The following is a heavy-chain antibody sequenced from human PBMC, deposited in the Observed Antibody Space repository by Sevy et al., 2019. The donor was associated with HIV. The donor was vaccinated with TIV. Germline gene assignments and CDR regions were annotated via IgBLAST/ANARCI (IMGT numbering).Heavy chain of an antibody. CDR1: GFTFSSYS. V-gene: IGHV3-48*02. Sequence: GGSLRLSCAASGFTFSSYSMNWVRQAPGKGLELVSYISSSSSTIYYADSVKGRFTISRDIAKNSLYLQMNSLRDEDTAVYYCARVHPDEHYFDYWGQGTLVTVSS. CDR2: ISSSSSTI. CDR3: ARVHPDEHYFDY. J-gene: IGHJ4*02.